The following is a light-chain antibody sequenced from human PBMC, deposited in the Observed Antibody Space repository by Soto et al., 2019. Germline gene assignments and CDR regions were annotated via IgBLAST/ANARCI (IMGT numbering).Light chain of an antibody. Sequence: QTVVTQEPSFSVSPGGTVTLTCGLSSGSVSTSYYPSWYQQTPGQAPRTLIYSTNTRSSGVPDRFSGSILENKAALTITGAQADDESDYYCVLYMGSGSVVFGGGTKVTVL. CDR1: SGSVSTSYY. J-gene: IGLJ2*01. CDR3: VLYMGSGSVV. CDR2: STN. V-gene: IGLV8-61*01.